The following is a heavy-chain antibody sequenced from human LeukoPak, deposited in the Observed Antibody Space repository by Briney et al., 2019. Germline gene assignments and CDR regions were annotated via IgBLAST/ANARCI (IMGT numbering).Heavy chain of an antibody. J-gene: IGHJ4*02. D-gene: IGHD3-10*01. Sequence: PGGSLRLSCAASGFTFDDYAMHWVRQAPGKGLEWVSGISWNSGSIGYADSVKGRFTISRDNAKNSLYLQMNSLRAEDMALYYCAKDYSPMVRGVDYWGQGTLVTVSS. CDR3: AKDYSPMVRGVDY. CDR2: ISWNSGSI. V-gene: IGHV3-9*03. CDR1: GFTFDDYA.